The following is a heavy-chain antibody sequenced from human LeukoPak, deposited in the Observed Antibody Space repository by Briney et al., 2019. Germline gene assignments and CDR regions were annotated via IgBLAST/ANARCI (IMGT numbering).Heavy chain of an antibody. CDR3: AILAYSSGSYYFDY. CDR2: IYYSGST. V-gene: IGHV4-39*01. D-gene: IGHD6-19*01. CDR1: GGSISSSSYY. J-gene: IGHJ4*02. Sequence: SETLSLTCTVSGGSISSSSYYWGWIRQPPGTGLEWIGSIYYSGSTYYNPSLKSRVTISVDTSKNQFSLKLSSVTAADTAVYYCAILAYSSGSYYFDYWGQGTLVTVSS.